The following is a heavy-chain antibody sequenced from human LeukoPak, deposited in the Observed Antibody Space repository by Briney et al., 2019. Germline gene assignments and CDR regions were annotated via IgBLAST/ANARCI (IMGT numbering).Heavy chain of an antibody. CDR3: ARQPPGDYYYYYYMDV. V-gene: IGHV4-4*09. CDR2: IYTSGST. J-gene: IGHJ6*03. CDR1: GGSISSYY. D-gene: IGHD2-21*02. Sequence: SETLSLTCTVSGGSISSYYWSWIRQPPGKGLEWIGYIYTSGSTNYNPSLKSRVTISVDTSKNQFSLKLSSVTAADTAVYYCARQPPGDYYYYYYMDVWGKGTTVTVSS.